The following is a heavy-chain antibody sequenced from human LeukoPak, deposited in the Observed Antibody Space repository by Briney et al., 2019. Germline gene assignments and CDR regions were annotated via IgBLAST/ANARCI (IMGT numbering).Heavy chain of an antibody. CDR1: GFTFSDYY. CDR2: ISGSGGST. J-gene: IGHJ4*02. V-gene: IGHV3-23*01. CDR3: AKDRNDYGDY. D-gene: IGHD1-14*01. Sequence: GGSLRLSCAASGFTFSDYYMSWIRQAPGKGLEWVSAISGSGGSTYYADSVKGRFTISRDNSKNTLYLQMNSLRAEDTAVYYCAKDRNDYGDYWGQGTLVTVSS.